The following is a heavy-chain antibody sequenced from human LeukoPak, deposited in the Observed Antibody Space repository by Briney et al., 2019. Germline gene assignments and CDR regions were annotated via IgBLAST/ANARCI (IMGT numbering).Heavy chain of an antibody. J-gene: IGHJ4*02. D-gene: IGHD2-21*02. V-gene: IGHV3-7*03. CDR2: IKQDGSEK. CDR3: AKVPLGKGDPVDY. CDR1: GFTFSSYW. Sequence: PGGSLGLSCAASGFTFSSYWMSWVRQAPGKGLEWVANIKQDGSEKYYVDSVKGRFTISRDNAKNSLYLQMNSLRAEDTAVYYCAKVPLGKGDPVDYWGQGTLVTVSS.